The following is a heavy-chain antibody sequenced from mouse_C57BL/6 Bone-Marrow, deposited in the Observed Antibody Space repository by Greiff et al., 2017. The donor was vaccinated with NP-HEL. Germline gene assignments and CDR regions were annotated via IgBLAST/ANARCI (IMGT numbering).Heavy chain of an antibody. V-gene: IGHV5-6*01. CDR1: GFTFSSYG. J-gene: IGHJ4*01. Sequence: EVQLVESGGDLVKPGGSLKLSCAASGFTFSSYGMSWVRPTPDKRLAWVATISSGGSYTYYPARVKGRFNISRANAKNTLYLQMSRLKSEDTVMLYCARHSCPYYAMDYWGQGTSVPVSS. CDR3: ARHSCPYYAMDY. CDR2: ISSGGSYT.